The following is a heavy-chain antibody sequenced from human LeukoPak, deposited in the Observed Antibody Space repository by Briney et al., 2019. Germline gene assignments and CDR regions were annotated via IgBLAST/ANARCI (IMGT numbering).Heavy chain of an antibody. CDR3: VIDRDSGGFLDY. Sequence: GGSLRLSCAASGFTFGTYSMNWVRQAPGKGLEWVSYTSSSSGTIYYADSVKSRFTISRDNAKNSLFLQTNSLRDEDTAVYYCVIDRDSGGFLDYWGQGTLVTVSS. J-gene: IGHJ4*02. V-gene: IGHV3-48*02. CDR2: TSSSSGTI. CDR1: GFTFGTYS. D-gene: IGHD1-26*01.